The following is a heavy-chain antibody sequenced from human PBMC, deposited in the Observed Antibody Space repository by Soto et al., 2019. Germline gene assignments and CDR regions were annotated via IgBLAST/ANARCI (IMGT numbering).Heavy chain of an antibody. J-gene: IGHJ3*02. CDR1: GGSISSGGYY. Sequence: QVQLQESSPGLVKPSQTLSLTCTVSGGSISSGGYYWSWIRQHPGKGLEWIGYIYYSGSTYYNPSLKSRVTISVDTSKNQFSLKLSSVTAADTAVYYCAREDGVEMATIGDGAFDIWGQGTMVTVSS. D-gene: IGHD5-12*01. V-gene: IGHV4-31*03. CDR3: AREDGVEMATIGDGAFDI. CDR2: IYYSGST.